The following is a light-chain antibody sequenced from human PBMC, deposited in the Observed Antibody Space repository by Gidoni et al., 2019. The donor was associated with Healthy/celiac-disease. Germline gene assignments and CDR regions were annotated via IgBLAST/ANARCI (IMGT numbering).Light chain of an antibody. CDR2: EGS. V-gene: IGLV2-23*01. Sequence: SALPQPASVSGSPGHSITISCTGTSSDVGSYNLVSWYQQHPGKAPKLMIYEGSKRPSGVSNRFSGSKSGNTASLTISGLQAEDEADYYCCSYAGSSFYVFGTGTKVTVL. J-gene: IGLJ1*01. CDR1: SSDVGSYNL. CDR3: CSYAGSSFYV.